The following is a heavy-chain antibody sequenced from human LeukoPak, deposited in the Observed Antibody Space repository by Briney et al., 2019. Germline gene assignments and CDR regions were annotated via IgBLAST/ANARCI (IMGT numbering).Heavy chain of an antibody. CDR3: TRDLGTYTSSGSIFFDY. Sequence: SVKVSCKASGGTFSSYAISWVRQAPGQGLEWMGRIIPILGIANYAQKFQGRVTITADKSTSTAYMEMRSLRSDDTAVFYCTRDLGTYTSSGSIFFDYWGQGTLVTVSS. J-gene: IGHJ4*02. CDR1: GGTFSSYA. D-gene: IGHD3-10*01. CDR2: IIPILGIA. V-gene: IGHV1-69*04.